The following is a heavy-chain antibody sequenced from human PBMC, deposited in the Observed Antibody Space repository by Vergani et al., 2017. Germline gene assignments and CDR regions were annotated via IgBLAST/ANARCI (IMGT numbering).Heavy chain of an antibody. V-gene: IGHV3-30*02. J-gene: IGHJ5*02. D-gene: IGHD1-7*01. CDR2: TRPHEDGA. Sequence: VQLLDSGGGLVQPGGSMRLSCSASGLTLSSYGVHWVRQAPGRGLESVTFTRPHEDGAFYSASVRGRFTVSRDNSKNTLYLEMNRLNVDDTAIYYCGKTQGTVVGTWWFDPWGQGTPVTVSS. CDR3: GKTQGTVVGTWWFDP. CDR1: GLTLSSYG.